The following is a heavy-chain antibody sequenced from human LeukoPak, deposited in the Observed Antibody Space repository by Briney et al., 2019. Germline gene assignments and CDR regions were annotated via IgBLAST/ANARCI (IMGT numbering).Heavy chain of an antibody. CDR1: GFTFSSNS. CDR3: ARDQRGNWNDTPRY. D-gene: IGHD1-1*01. V-gene: IGHV3-74*01. CDR2: INLDGSGT. Sequence: GGSLRLSCVASGFTFSSNSMNWVRQAPGKGLVWVSRINLDGSGTTYADSVKGRFTISRDNAKNTLYLQMNSLRAEDTAMYYCARDQRGNWNDTPRYWGQGTLVTVSS. J-gene: IGHJ4*02.